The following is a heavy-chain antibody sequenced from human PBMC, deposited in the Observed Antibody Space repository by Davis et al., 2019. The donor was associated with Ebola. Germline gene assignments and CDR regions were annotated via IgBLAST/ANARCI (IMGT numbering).Heavy chain of an antibody. J-gene: IGHJ6*02. V-gene: IGHV1-46*01. CDR1: GYTFTSYY. Sequence: ASVKVSCKASGYTFTSYYMHWVRQAPGQGLEWMGIINPSGGSTSYGQKFQGRVTMTRDTSTSTVYMELSSLRSEDTAVYYCVRAGHITMVRGVLLAAYYGLDVWGHGTTVTVSS. CDR3: VRAGHITMVRGVLLAAYYGLDV. CDR2: INPSGGST. D-gene: IGHD3-10*01.